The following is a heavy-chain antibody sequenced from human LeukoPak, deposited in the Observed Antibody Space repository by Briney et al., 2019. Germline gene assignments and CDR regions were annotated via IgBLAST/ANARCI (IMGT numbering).Heavy chain of an antibody. CDR2: IHHSGRS. CDR1: ADSLSSGGRY. CDR3: ARGGNRFSGFYFDY. Sequence: SQTLSLTCTVSADSLSSGGRYWAWIRQFPGKGLESIGFIHHSGRSRHNPSLKDRVAISVDTSRKQFALKLSSVTAADRAMYYCARGGNRFSGFYFDYWGGGIQVIVSS. J-gene: IGHJ4*02. D-gene: IGHD6-25*01. V-gene: IGHV4-31*03.